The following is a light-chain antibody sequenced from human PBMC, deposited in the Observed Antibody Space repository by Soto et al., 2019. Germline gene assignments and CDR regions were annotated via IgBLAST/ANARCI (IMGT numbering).Light chain of an antibody. J-gene: IGKJ4*01. CDR1: QSVSYS. CDR2: GAS. CDR3: QQYTTWPLT. Sequence: EIVMTQSPATLSVSPGERATLCCRASQSVSYSLAWYQQKPGQAPRLLIYGASTRATGFPARFSGSGSGTEFTLTISSLQSEDFAVYYCQQYTTWPLTFGGGTKVDIK. V-gene: IGKV3-15*01.